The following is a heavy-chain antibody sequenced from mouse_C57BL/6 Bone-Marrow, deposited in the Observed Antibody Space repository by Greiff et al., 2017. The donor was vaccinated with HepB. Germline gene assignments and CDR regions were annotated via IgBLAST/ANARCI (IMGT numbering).Heavy chain of an antibody. CDR1: GYTFTSYG. V-gene: IGHV1-81*01. Sequence: VQLQQSGAELARPGASVKLSCKASGYTFTSYGISWVKQRTGQGLEWIGEIYPRSGNTYYNEKFKGKATLTADKSSSPAYMELRSLTCEDSAVYFCARGLREAMDYWGQGTSVIVTS. CDR2: IYPRSGNT. J-gene: IGHJ4*01. D-gene: IGHD2-4*01. CDR3: ARGLREAMDY.